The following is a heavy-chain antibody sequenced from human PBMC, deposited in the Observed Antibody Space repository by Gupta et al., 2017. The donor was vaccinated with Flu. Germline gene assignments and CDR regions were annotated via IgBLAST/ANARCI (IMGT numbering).Heavy chain of an antibody. D-gene: IGHD1-7*01. J-gene: IGHJ4*02. Sequence: MSWVRQAPGKGLEWVAASSGSGGYMFYADSVKGRFSIARDSSKNTVYLEMNSLRAADTAVYYCAKVAKTGTTLNYFDYWGRGTLVTVSS. CDR3: AKVAKTGTTLNYFDY. CDR2: SSGSGGYM. V-gene: IGHV3-23*01.